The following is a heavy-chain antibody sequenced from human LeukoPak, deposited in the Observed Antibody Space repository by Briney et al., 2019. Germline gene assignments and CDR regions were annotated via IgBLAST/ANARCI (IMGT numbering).Heavy chain of an antibody. CDR1: GGSFSSGSYY. D-gene: IGHD3-16*01. J-gene: IGHJ4*02. V-gene: IGHV4-31*03. CDR2: ISNTGNA. Sequence: SQTLSLTCTVSGGSFSSGSYYWSWLRQHPGKGLEWIGYISNTGNAYYDPSLKSRVSISIDTSKRQFSLKVRSVTAADTAVYYCARAPAMAYFDYWGQGTLVSVSS. CDR3: ARAPAMAYFDY.